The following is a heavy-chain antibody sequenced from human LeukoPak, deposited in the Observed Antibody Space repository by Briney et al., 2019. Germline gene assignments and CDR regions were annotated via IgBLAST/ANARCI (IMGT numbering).Heavy chain of an antibody. CDR2: IWYDGSNK. J-gene: IGHJ5*02. Sequence: GGSLRLSCAASGFTFSSYGMHWVRQAPGKGLEWVAVIWYDGSNKYYADSVKGRFTISRDNSKNTLYLQMNSLRAEDTAVYYCAKGKYNWNYKANWFDPWGQGTLVTVSS. D-gene: IGHD1-7*01. CDR1: GFTFSSYG. CDR3: AKGKYNWNYKANWFDP. V-gene: IGHV3-33*06.